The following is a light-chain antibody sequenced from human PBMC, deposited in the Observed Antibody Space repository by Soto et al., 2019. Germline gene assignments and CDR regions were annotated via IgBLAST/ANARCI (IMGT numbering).Light chain of an antibody. Sequence: EIVLTQSPGTLSLSPGERATLSCRASQSVSSSYLAWYQQKPGQAPRLLIYGASSRATGIPDRFSGSGSGTVFTLTISRLVPQDFASYYCQQYRSSPTFGQGTKVEIK. CDR1: QSVSSSY. V-gene: IGKV3-20*01. CDR3: QQYRSSPT. J-gene: IGKJ1*01. CDR2: GAS.